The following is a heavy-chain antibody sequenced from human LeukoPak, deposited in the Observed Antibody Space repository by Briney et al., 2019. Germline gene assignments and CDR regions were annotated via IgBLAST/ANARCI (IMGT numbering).Heavy chain of an antibody. Sequence: KPGGSLRLSCAASGFTFSSYAMSWVRQAPGEGLEWFSAISGSGYSTYYADSVKGRFTISRDNSKNTLYLQMNSLRAEDTAVYYCAKEAGYSGYDYPDYWGQGTLVTVSS. CDR1: GFTFSSYA. J-gene: IGHJ4*02. D-gene: IGHD5-12*01. CDR3: AKEAGYSGYDYPDY. V-gene: IGHV3-23*01. CDR2: ISGSGYST.